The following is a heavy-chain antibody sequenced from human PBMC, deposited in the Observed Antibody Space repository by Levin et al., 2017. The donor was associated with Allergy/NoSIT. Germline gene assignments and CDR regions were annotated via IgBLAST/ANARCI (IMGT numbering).Heavy chain of an antibody. D-gene: IGHD2-2*01. CDR2: IYYSGST. V-gene: IGHV4-30-4*01. Sequence: SQTLSLPCTVSGGSIRSGDYYWSWIRQPPGKGLEWIGYIYYSGSTYYNPSLKSRVTISVDTSKNQFSLKLSSVTAADTAVYYCASYCSSTSCYMVDYWGQGTLVTVSS. J-gene: IGHJ4*02. CDR3: ASYCSSTSCYMVDY. CDR1: GGSIRSGDYY.